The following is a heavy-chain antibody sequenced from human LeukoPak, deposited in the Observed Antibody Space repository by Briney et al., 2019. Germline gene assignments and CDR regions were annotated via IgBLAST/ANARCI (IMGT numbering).Heavy chain of an antibody. CDR1: GYTFTSYD. CDR3: ARGRMGAKGDFDY. J-gene: IGHJ4*02. Sequence: ASVKVSCKASGYTFTSYDINWVRQATGQGLEWVGWMNPNSGNTGYAQKFQGRVTITRNTSISTAYMELSSLRSEDTAVYYCARGRMGAKGDFDYWGQGTLVTVSS. V-gene: IGHV1-8*03. D-gene: IGHD1-26*01. CDR2: MNPNSGNT.